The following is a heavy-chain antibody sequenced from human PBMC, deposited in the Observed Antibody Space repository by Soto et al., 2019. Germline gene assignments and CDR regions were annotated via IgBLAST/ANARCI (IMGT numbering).Heavy chain of an antibody. V-gene: IGHV3-74*01. CDR1: GFSPSVYW. Sequence: PGGSLRLSCAASGFSPSVYWMHWVRQAPGKGLTWVSRIDTYGSATKYADSVEGRFSISKDNAENTLYLQMNNLRADDTAVYYCVRVLKSIGWDNDVFDIWGQGTMVTVSS. CDR2: IDTYGSAT. J-gene: IGHJ3*02. D-gene: IGHD6-19*01. CDR3: VRVLKSIGWDNDVFDI.